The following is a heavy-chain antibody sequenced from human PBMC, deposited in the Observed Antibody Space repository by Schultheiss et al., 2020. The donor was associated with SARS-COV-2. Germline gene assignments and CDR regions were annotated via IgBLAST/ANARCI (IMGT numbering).Heavy chain of an antibody. V-gene: IGHV4-39*01. D-gene: IGHD2-15*01. CDR3: ARGKYCSGGSCYGDYYYYDYMDV. CDR2: IYYSGST. CDR1: GGSISSSSYY. J-gene: IGHJ6*03. Sequence: SETLSLTCTVSGGSISSSSYYWGWIRQPPGKGLEWIGSIYYSGSTYYNPSLKSRVTISVDTSKNQFSLKLSSVTAADTAVYYCARGKYCSGGSCYGDYYYYDYMDVWGKVTTVTVSS.